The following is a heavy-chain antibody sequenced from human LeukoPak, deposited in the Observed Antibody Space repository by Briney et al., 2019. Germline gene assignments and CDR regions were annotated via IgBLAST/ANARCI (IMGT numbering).Heavy chain of an antibody. J-gene: IGHJ6*03. D-gene: IGHD1-26*01. Sequence: GGSLRLSCEGFGLTFSRDWMSWVRQAPGKGLEWVANIKQDGGETYYGDSVKGRFTISRDNAKNSLYLQMRSLRAEDTAVYYCAREVGGSYFSYYYYYYMDVWGKGTTVTVSS. V-gene: IGHV3-7*01. CDR3: AREVGGSYFSYYYYYYMDV. CDR1: GLTFSRDW. CDR2: IKQDGGET.